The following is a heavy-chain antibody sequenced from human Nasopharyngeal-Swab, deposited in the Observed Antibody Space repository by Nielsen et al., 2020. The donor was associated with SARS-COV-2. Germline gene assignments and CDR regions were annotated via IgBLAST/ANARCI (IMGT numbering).Heavy chain of an antibody. CDR2: IGTAGDP. CDR3: ARARSVAGTGDDAFDI. Sequence: GGSLRLSCAASGFTFSSYDMHWVRQATGKGLEWVSAIGTAGDPYYPGFVKGRFTISRENAKNSLYLQMNSLRAGDTAVYYCARARSVAGTGDDAFDIWGQGTMVTVSS. J-gene: IGHJ3*02. V-gene: IGHV3-13*05. CDR1: GFTFSSYD. D-gene: IGHD6-19*01.